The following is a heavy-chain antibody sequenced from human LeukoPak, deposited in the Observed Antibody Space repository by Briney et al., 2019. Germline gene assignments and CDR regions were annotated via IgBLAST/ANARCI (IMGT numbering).Heavy chain of an antibody. CDR1: GGSFSGYY. Sequence: PSETLSLTCAVYGGSFSGYYWSWIRQPPGKGLECIGEINHSGSTNYNPSLKSRVTISVDTSKHQFSLKLSSVTAADTAVYYCAAKVVVPAAIHFDYWGQGTLVTVSS. J-gene: IGHJ4*02. CDR3: AAKVVVPAAIHFDY. V-gene: IGHV4-34*01. D-gene: IGHD2-2*01. CDR2: INHSGST.